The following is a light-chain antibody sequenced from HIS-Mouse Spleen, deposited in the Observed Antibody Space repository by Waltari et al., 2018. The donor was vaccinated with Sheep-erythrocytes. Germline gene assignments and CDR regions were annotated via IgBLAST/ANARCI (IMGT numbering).Light chain of an antibody. CDR3: QQYDNLLT. CDR1: QDISNY. V-gene: IGKV1-33*01. CDR2: DAS. Sequence: DTQLTQSPSSLSGSVGDSVTITCQASQDISNYLNWYQQKPGKAPKLLIYDASNLETGVPSRFSGSGSGTDFTFTISSLQPEDIATYYCQQYDNLLTFGGGTKVEIK. J-gene: IGKJ4*01.